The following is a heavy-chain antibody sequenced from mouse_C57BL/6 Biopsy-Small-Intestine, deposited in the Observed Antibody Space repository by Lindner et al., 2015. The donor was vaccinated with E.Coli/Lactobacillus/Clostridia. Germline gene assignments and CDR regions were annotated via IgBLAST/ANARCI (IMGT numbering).Heavy chain of an antibody. CDR1: GYTFTNYV. Sequence: VQLQESGPELVKPGASVKMSCKASGYTFTNYVMHWVKQKPGQGLEWIGYIDPYSDGTKYNEKFKGMATLTSDKSSNTAYMEFSSLTSEDSAVYYCARSYYSNYGYFDYWDQGTTLTVSS. CDR3: ARSYYSNYGYFDY. J-gene: IGHJ2*01. V-gene: IGHV1-14*01. D-gene: IGHD2-5*01. CDR2: IDPYSDGT.